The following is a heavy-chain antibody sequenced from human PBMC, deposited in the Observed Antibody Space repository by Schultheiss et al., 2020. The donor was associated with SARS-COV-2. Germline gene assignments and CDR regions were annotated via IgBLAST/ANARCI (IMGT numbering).Heavy chain of an antibody. J-gene: IGHJ5*02. Sequence: SETLSLTCAVYGGSFSGYYWSWIRQPPGKGLQWIGEINHSGRTHCNPSLKSRVTISVDTSKNQFSLKLSSVTAADTAVYYCARFSIAVAADNWFDPWGQGTLVTVSS. CDR2: INHSGRT. D-gene: IGHD6-19*01. CDR1: GGSFSGYY. CDR3: ARFSIAVAADNWFDP. V-gene: IGHV4-34*01.